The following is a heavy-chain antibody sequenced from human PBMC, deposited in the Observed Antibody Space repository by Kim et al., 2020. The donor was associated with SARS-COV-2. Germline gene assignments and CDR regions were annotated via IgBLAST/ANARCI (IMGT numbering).Heavy chain of an antibody. CDR1: GGSISSGSYY. CDR3: ASYKDYDWYFDL. J-gene: IGHJ2*01. Sequence: SETLSLTCTVSGGSISSGSYYWSWIRQPAGKGLEWIGRIYTSGSTNYNPSLKSRVTISVDTSKNQFSLKLSSVTAADTAVYYCASYKDYDWYFDLWGRGTLVTVSS. CDR2: IYTSGST. V-gene: IGHV4-61*02. D-gene: IGHD4-17*01.